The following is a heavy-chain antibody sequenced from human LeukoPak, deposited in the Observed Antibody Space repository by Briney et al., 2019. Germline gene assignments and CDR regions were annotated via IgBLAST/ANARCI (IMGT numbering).Heavy chain of an antibody. CDR1: GVTFSSYW. V-gene: IGHV3-74*01. CDR3: ARSGERIVATTYNWFDP. Sequence: GSPRLSCAAPGVTFSSYWMHWVPPAPGKGLVWVSRINSDGSSTSYADSAKGRFTISRDNAKNTLYLQMNSQRAEHTAVYYCARSGERIVATTYNWFDPWGQGTLVTVSS. CDR2: INSDGSST. J-gene: IGHJ5*02. D-gene: IGHD5-12*01.